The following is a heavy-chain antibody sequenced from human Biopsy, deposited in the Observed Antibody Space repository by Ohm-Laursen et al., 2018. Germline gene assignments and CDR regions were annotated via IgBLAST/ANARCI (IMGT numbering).Heavy chain of an antibody. D-gene: IGHD1-26*01. CDR2: IIPMFGTA. V-gene: IGHV1-69*01. CDR3: ARGPHSGSHSCFDY. J-gene: IGHJ4*02. Sequence: SHQASAVTLINYATSSGRQAPGQGLGWMGGIIPMFGTANYAQMFQGRVTISAVESTSTSYMELSSLTTEDTAIYYCARGPHSGSHSCFDYWGRGTLVTVSS. CDR1: AVTLINYA.